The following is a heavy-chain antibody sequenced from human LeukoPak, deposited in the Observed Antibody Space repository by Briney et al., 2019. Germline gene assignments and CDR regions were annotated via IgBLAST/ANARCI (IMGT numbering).Heavy chain of an antibody. CDR3: ARGVVEMATMDDAFDI. CDR1: GGSFSGYY. V-gene: IGHV4-34*01. D-gene: IGHD5-24*01. Sequence: SETLSLTCAVYGGSFSGYYWSWIRQPPGKGLEWIGEINHSGSTNYNPSLKSRVTISADTSKNQFSLKLSSVTAADTAVYYCARGVVEMATMDDAFDIWGQGTMVTVSS. CDR2: INHSGST. J-gene: IGHJ3*02.